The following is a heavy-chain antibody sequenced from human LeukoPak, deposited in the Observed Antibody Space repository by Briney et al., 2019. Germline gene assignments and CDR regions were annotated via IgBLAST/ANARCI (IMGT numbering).Heavy chain of an antibody. Sequence: PGRSLRLSCAASGFTFSSYGMHWVRQAPGKGLEWVAVISCDGSNKYYADSVKGRFTISRDNSKNTLYLQMNSLRADDTAVYYCASPIWFGELLPSVWGQGTTVTVSS. CDR1: GFTFSSYG. CDR3: ASPIWFGELLPSV. V-gene: IGHV3-30*03. CDR2: ISCDGSNK. D-gene: IGHD3-10*01. J-gene: IGHJ6*02.